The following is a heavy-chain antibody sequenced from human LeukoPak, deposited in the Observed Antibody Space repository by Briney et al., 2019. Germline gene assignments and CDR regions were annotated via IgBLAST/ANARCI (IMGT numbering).Heavy chain of an antibody. V-gene: IGHV3-21*01. D-gene: IGHD3-22*01. CDR3: ARGGSGYNDY. CDR1: GFTFDECA. J-gene: IGHJ4*02. CDR2: ISSSSSYI. Sequence: GGSLRLSCAASGFTFDECAMKWVRQAPGKGLEWVSSISSSSSYIYYADSVKGRFTISRDNAKNSLYLQMNSLRAEDTAVYYCARGGSGYNDYWGQGTLVTVSS.